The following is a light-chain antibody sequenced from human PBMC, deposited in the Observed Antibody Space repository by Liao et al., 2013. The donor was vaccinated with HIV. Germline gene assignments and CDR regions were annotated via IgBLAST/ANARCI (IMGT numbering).Light chain of an antibody. J-gene: IGLJ2*01. CDR2: QDT. V-gene: IGLV3-1*01. CDR3: QAWDSSSHVV. CDR1: QLGDKY. Sequence: SYELTQTPSVSVSQDRQPPITCSGDQLGDKYVSWYQKKPGQSPLLVIYQDTKRPPRIPERLAGANSGSAATLTISGAQAMDEADYYCQAWDSSSHVVFGGGTRLTVL.